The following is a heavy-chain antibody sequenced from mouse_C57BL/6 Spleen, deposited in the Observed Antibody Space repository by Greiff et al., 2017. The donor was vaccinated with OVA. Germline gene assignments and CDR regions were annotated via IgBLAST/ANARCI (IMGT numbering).Heavy chain of an antibody. D-gene: IGHD1-1*01. J-gene: IGHJ2*01. V-gene: IGHV1-69*01. CDR1: GYTFTSYW. CDR2: IDPSASYT. CDR3: ARRNGGSSYSDY. Sequence: QVQLQQPGAELVMPGASVKLSCKASGYTFTSYWMHWVKQRPGQGLEWIGEIDPSASYTNYNQKFKGKSPLTVDKSTSTAYMQLSSLTAEDSAVYYGARRNGGSSYSDYWGQGTTRTVSS.